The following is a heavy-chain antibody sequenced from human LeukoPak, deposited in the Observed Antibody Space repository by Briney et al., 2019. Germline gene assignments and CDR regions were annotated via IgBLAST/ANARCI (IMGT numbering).Heavy chain of an antibody. CDR3: ARLLLDYFDY. Sequence: PSETLSLTCTVSGGSISSYYWSWIRQPPGKGLEWIGYIYTSGSTNYNPSLKSRVTISVDTSKNQFSLKLSSVTAADTDVYYCARLLLDYFDYWGQGTLVTVSS. CDR2: IYTSGST. CDR1: GGSISSYY. V-gene: IGHV4-4*09. J-gene: IGHJ4*02.